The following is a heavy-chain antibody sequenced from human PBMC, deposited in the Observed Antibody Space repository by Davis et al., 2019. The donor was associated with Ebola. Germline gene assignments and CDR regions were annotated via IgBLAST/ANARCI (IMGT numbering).Heavy chain of an antibody. CDR3: ASMGPAAIPGDY. CDR1: GYTFTSYA. J-gene: IGHJ4*02. CDR2: INAGNGNT. Sequence: ASVKVSCKASGYTFTSYAMHWVRQAPGQRLEWMGWINAGNGNTKYSQKFQGRVTITRDTSASTAYMELSSLRSEDTAVYYCASMGPAAIPGDYWGQGTLVTVSS. D-gene: IGHD2-2*01. V-gene: IGHV1-3*01.